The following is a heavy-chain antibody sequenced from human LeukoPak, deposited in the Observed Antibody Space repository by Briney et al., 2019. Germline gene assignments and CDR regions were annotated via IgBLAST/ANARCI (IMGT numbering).Heavy chain of an antibody. CDR1: GFTFSSYS. J-gene: IGHJ4*02. Sequence: GGSLRLSCAASGFTFSSYSMNWVRQAPGKGLEWVSSISGSSSYIYYADSVKGRFTISRHNAKNSLYLQMNSLRAEDTAVYYCARDRARIAAGYWGQGTLVTVSS. CDR3: ARDRARIAAGY. V-gene: IGHV3-21*01. D-gene: IGHD6-13*01. CDR2: ISGSSSYI.